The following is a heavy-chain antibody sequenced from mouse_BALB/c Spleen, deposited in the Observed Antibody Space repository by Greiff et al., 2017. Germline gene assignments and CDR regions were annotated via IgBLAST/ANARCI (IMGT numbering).Heavy chain of an antibody. CDR1: GFTFSDYG. CDR2: ISNLAYSI. D-gene: IGHD1-1*01. J-gene: IGHJ3*01. Sequence: EVKLMESGGGLVQPGGSRKLSCAASGFTFSDYGMAWVRQAPGKGPEWVAFISNLAYSIYYADTVTGRFTISRENAKNTLYLEMSSLRSEDTAMYYCAREDFYYGSRGFAYWGQGTLVTVSA. V-gene: IGHV5-15*02. CDR3: AREDFYYGSRGFAY.